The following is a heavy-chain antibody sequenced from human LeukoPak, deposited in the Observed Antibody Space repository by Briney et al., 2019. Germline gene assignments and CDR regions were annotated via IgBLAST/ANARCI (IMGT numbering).Heavy chain of an antibody. CDR2: ISAYNGNT. V-gene: IGHV1-18*01. Sequence: ASVKVSCKASGYTFTSYGISWVRQAPGQGLEWMGWISAYNGNTNYAQKLQGRVTMTTDTSTSTAYMELSSLRSEDTAVYYCARDSHYYDSSGSIRDYFDYWGQGTLVTVSS. CDR1: GYTFTSYG. CDR3: ARDSHYYDSSGSIRDYFDY. J-gene: IGHJ4*02. D-gene: IGHD3-22*01.